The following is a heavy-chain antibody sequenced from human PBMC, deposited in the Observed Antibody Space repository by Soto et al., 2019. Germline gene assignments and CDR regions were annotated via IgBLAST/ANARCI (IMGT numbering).Heavy chain of an antibody. D-gene: IGHD2-2*02. Sequence: PSETLSLTCTVSGGSISSYYWSWIRQPPGKGLEWIGYIYYTGTTNYNPSLKSRVTISVDTSKNQFSLKLSSVTAADTAVYYCARGYCSSTICYIWDNWFDPWGQGTLVTVSS. CDR1: GGSISSYY. CDR2: IYYTGTT. V-gene: IGHV4-59*01. CDR3: ARGYCSSTICYIWDNWFDP. J-gene: IGHJ5*02.